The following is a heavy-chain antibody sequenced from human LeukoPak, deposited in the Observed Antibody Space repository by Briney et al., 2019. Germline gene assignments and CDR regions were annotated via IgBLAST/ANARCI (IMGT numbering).Heavy chain of an antibody. D-gene: IGHD2/OR15-2a*01. CDR2: ISPTGGTT. Sequence: ASVKVSCKASGYTFTYRYLHWVRQAPGQGLEWMGMISPTGGTTRFSQKYQGRITMTRDMSTSTVYIDLSSLRSEDTAVYYCAREMRSSKALDYWGQGTLVTVSS. CDR1: GYTFTYRY. CDR3: AREMRSSKALDY. V-gene: IGHV1-46*01. J-gene: IGHJ4*02.